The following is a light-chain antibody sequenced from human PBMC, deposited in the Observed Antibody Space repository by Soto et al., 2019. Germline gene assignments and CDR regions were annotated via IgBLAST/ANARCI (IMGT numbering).Light chain of an antibody. J-gene: IGKJ1*01. Sequence: GARVTITCQACQGISNRLAWYQQKPGKAPKVLIYDASNLESGVPSRFSGSGSGTEFILTISILQADDFTTYCWQYYGGMWAFGQGTKVDIK. V-gene: IGKV1-5*01. CDR3: QYYGGMWA. CDR1: QGISNR. CDR2: DAS.